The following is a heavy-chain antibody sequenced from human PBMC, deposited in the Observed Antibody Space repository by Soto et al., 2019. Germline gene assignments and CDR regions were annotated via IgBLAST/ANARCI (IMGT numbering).Heavy chain of an antibody. CDR3: ARSQGDYYDSSGYYYALSDYGMDV. Sequence: ASVKVSCKASGYTFTSYYMHWVRQAPGQGLEWMGIINPSGGSTSYAQKFQGRVTMTRDTSTSTVYMELSSLRSEDTAVYYCARSQGDYYDSSGYYYALSDYGMDVWGQGTTVTVSS. V-gene: IGHV1-46*01. CDR1: GYTFTSYY. J-gene: IGHJ6*02. CDR2: INPSGGST. D-gene: IGHD3-22*01.